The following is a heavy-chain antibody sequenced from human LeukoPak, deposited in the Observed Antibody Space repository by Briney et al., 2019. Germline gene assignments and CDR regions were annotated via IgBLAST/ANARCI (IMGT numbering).Heavy chain of an antibody. V-gene: IGHV6-1*01. CDR1: GDSVSSNSVT. J-gene: IGHJ5*02. D-gene: IGHD2-2*01. CDR3: ARRLTQYDCFDP. Sequence: SQTLSLTCAISGDSVSSNSVTWNWNRQSPSRGLEWLGRTYYRSTWYNDYAVSVRGRITVNPDTSKNQFSLHLNSVTPEDTAVYYCARRLTQYDCFDPWGQGILVTVSS. CDR2: TYYRSTWYN.